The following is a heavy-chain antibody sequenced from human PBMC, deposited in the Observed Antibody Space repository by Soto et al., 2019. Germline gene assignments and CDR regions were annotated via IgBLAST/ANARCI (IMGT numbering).Heavy chain of an antibody. Sequence: GASVKVSCKASGYTFTSYYMHWVRQAPGQGLEWMGIINPSGGSTSYAQKFQGRVTMTRDTSTSTVYMELSSLRSEDTAVYYCARDYYDSSGYYSGDYFDYWGQGTLVTVSS. V-gene: IGHV1-46*01. CDR3: ARDYYDSSGYYSGDYFDY. CDR1: GYTFTSYY. D-gene: IGHD3-22*01. CDR2: INPSGGST. J-gene: IGHJ4*02.